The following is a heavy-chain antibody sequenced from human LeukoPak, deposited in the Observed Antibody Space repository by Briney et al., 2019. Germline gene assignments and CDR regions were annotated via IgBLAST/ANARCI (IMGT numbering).Heavy chain of an antibody. D-gene: IGHD1-20*01. J-gene: IGHJ4*02. Sequence: GALVKVSCKASGYTFTGYYMHWVRQAPGQGLEWMGWINPNSGGTNYAQKFQGRVTMTRDTSISTAYMELSRLRSDDTAVYYCAREVGLKVTGTTGFDYWGQGTLVTVSS. CDR2: INPNSGGT. V-gene: IGHV1-2*02. CDR3: AREVGLKVTGTTGFDY. CDR1: GYTFTGYY.